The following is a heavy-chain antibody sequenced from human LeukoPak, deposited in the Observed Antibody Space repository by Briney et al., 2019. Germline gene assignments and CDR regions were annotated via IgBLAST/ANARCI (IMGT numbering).Heavy chain of an antibody. CDR2: IKTNAEGGTL. V-gene: IGHV3-15*07. Sequence: GGSLRLSCAASGFTYSNVWMNWVRQAPGKGLEWVGRIKTNAEGGTLDYTAPVKGRFTISRDDSKNTLYLQMDNLEVEDTGMYYCTTGIDDEGDYWGQGTLVTVSS. CDR3: TTGIDDEGDY. CDR1: GFTYSNVW. D-gene: IGHD3-3*02. J-gene: IGHJ4*02.